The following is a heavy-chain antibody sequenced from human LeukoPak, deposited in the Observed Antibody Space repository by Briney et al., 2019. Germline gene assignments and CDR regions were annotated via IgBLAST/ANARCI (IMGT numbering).Heavy chain of an antibody. Sequence: PGGSLRLSCAASGFTFSSYGMHWVRQAPGKGLEWVAVIWYDGSNKYYADSVKGRFTISRDNSKNTLYLQMNSLRAEDTAVYYCAKESCSGTSCYYLDYYYGMDVWGQGTTVTVSS. CDR3: AKESCSGTSCYYLDYYYGMDV. CDR2: IWYDGSNK. D-gene: IGHD2-2*01. J-gene: IGHJ6*02. CDR1: GFTFSSYG. V-gene: IGHV3-33*06.